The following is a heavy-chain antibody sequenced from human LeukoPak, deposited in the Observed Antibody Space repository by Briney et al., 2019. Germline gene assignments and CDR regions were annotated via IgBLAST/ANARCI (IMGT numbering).Heavy chain of an antibody. CDR1: GFTVSSNY. CDR2: IYSGGST. V-gene: IGHV3-66*01. CDR3: ARETAVAGSYYYYYYGMNV. Sequence: GGSLRLSCAASGFTVSSNYMSWVRQAPGKGLEWVSVIYSGGSTYYADSVKGRFTISRGNSKNTLYLQMNSLRAEDTAVYYCARETAVAGSYYYYYYGMNVWGQGTTVTVSS. J-gene: IGHJ6*02. D-gene: IGHD6-19*01.